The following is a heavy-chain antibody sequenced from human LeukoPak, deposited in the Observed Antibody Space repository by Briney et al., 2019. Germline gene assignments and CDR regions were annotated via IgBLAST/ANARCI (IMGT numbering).Heavy chain of an antibody. V-gene: IGHV1-2*02. CDR2: INPNSGGT. D-gene: IGHD6-19*01. CDR3: AKEYSSGWSRFDY. J-gene: IGHJ4*02. Sequence: ASVKVSCKASGYTFTGYYMHWVRQAPGQGLEWMGRINPNSGGTNYAQKFQGRVTMTRDTSISTACMELSRLRSDDTAVYYCAKEYSSGWSRFDYGSQGILSPSPQ. CDR1: GYTFTGYY.